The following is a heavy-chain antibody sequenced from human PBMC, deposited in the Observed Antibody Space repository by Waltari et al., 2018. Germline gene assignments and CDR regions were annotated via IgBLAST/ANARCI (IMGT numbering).Heavy chain of an antibody. Sequence: QVQLVESGGGVVQPGRSLRLSCAASGFTFSSYGMTWVRQAPGTGLGWVAVIWYYGIKKSEADSVVGRFTISRDNSSNTLYLQMNSLRAGDTAVYYVARESDSSGYYWRGRGAFDIWGQGTMVTVSS. J-gene: IGHJ3*02. CDR2: IWYYGIKK. V-gene: IGHV3-33*01. CDR1: GFTFSSYG. CDR3: ARESDSSGYYWRGRGAFDI. D-gene: IGHD3-22*01.